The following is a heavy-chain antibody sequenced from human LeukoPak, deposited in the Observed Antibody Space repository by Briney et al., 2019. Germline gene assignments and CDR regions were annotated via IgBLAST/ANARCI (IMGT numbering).Heavy chain of an antibody. J-gene: IGHJ4*02. Sequence: SETLSLTCVVYGGSFSGYYWSWIRQPPGKGLEWIGEINHSGSTNYNPSLKSRVTISADTSKNQFSLKLSSVTAADTAVYYCARGGFAYYYDSSGYYYFDYWGQGTLVTVSS. CDR3: ARGGFAYYYDSSGYYYFDY. V-gene: IGHV4-34*01. D-gene: IGHD3-22*01. CDR2: INHSGST. CDR1: GGSFSGYY.